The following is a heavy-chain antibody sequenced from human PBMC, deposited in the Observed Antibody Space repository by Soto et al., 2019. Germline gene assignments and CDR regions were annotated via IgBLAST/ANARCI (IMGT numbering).Heavy chain of an antibody. D-gene: IGHD4-17*01. J-gene: IGHJ4*02. V-gene: IGHV3-11*05. CDR1: GFTFSDYY. CDR3: ASLRGYGDDAFDY. CDR2: ISSTNTYT. Sequence: QVQLVESGGGLVKPGGSLRLSCAASGFTFSDYYMTWIRQAPGKGLEWVSYISSTNTYTQYADSVKGRVTISRDNASHSLYLQMNSRRAEDTAVYYCASLRGYGDDAFDYWGQGTLVTVSS.